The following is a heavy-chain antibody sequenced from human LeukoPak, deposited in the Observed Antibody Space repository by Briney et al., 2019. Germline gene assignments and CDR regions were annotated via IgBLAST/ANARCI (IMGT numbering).Heavy chain of an antibody. J-gene: IGHJ6*03. CDR2: IYYSGST. Sequence: SETLSLTCTVSGGSISSRSYYWGWIRQPPGKGLEWIGTIYYSGSTYYNPSLESRVTISVDTSKNQFSLKLSSVTAADTAVYYCARHGMQSGYDSYYYYYYYMDVWGKGTTVSVSS. CDR1: GGSISSRSYY. V-gene: IGHV4-39*01. D-gene: IGHD5-12*01. CDR3: ARHGMQSGYDSYYYYYYYMDV.